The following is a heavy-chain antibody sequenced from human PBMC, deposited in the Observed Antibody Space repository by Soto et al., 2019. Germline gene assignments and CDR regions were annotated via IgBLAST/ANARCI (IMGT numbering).Heavy chain of an antibody. V-gene: IGHV4-59*08. J-gene: IGHJ5*02. CDR3: ARIRYYGAGRDNWFDP. CDR1: GASVSSYY. CDR2: IYYTGST. Sequence: SETLSLTCSVSGASVSSYYWSWIRQPPGKGLEWIGYIYYTGSTDYNPSLKSRVTMSVDTSKNQFSLKLNSVTAADTAVYYCARIRYYGAGRDNWFDPWGQGILVTVSS. D-gene: IGHD3-10*01.